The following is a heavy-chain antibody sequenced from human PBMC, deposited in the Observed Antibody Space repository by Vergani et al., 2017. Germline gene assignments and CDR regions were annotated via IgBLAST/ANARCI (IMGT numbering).Heavy chain of an antibody. V-gene: IGHV4-4*03. J-gene: IGHJ5*02. CDR3: ARDYYDTIGKWFDP. D-gene: IGHD3-22*01. Sequence: QVQLPESGPGLVKPPGTLSLTCAVSGGSISSSNWWGWVRQPPGKGLEWIGEIYHSGSTNFNPSLKSRVTISVDKSKNQFSLKLSSVTAADTAVYYCARDYYDTIGKWFDPWGQGTLVTVSS. CDR2: IYHSGST. CDR1: GGSISSSNW.